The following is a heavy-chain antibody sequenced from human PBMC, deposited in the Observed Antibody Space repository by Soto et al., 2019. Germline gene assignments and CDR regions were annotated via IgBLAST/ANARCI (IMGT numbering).Heavy chain of an antibody. CDR3: AKARDQQWVRLPFDY. CDR1: GFFFSSYT. D-gene: IGHD6-19*01. Sequence: VQLLESGGGLVQPGGSLRLSCVGSGFFFSSYTMTWVRQAPGKGLEWVSSFSATSENTYYADSVRGRFTISRDNSKNTLFLQMNRLTAEDTGMYYCAKARDQQWVRLPFDYWGQGILVIVSS. V-gene: IGHV3-23*01. CDR2: FSATSENT. J-gene: IGHJ4*02.